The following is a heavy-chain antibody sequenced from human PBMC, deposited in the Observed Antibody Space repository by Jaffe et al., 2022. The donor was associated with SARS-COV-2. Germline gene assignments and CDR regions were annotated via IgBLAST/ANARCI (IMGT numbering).Heavy chain of an antibody. CDR2: IKQDGNEK. Sequence: EVQLVESGGGLVQPGGSLRLSCAASGFTFGSYWMSWVRQAPGKGLEWVANIKQDGNEKYYVDSVKGRFTISRDNAKNSLYLQMNSLRAEDTAVYYCARDGVEMARSATKWGQGTLVTVSS. V-gene: IGHV3-7*01. D-gene: IGHD3-3*01. J-gene: IGHJ4*02. CDR3: ARDGVEMARSATK. CDR1: GFTFGSYW.